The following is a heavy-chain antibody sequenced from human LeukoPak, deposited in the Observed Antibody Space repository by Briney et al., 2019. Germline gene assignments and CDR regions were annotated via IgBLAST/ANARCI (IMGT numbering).Heavy chain of an antibody. J-gene: IGHJ3*01. CDR1: GYTFTSYG. Sequence: GASVKVSCKASGYTFTSYGISWVRQAPGQGLEWMGWISAYNSNTNYAQKLQGRVTMTTDTSTSTAYMELRSLRSDDTAVYYCARVGGREWPTSMDAFDVWGQGTMVTVS. D-gene: IGHD5-24*01. CDR2: ISAYNSNT. V-gene: IGHV1-18*01. CDR3: ARVGGREWPTSMDAFDV.